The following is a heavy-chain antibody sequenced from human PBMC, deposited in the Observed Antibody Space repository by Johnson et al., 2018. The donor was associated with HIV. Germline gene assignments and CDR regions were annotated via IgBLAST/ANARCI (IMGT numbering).Heavy chain of an antibody. CDR1: GFTFDDYA. V-gene: IGHV3-30*04. CDR3: AKEKDYGAFDI. CDR2: MSYDGSDK. Sequence: QVQLVESGGGLVQPGRSLRLSCAASGFTFDDYAMHWVRQAPGKGLEWVAVMSYDGSDKYYADSVKGRFTISRDNSKNTLYLQMNSLRAEDTAMYYCAKEKDYGAFDIWGQGTMVTVSS. D-gene: IGHD3-16*01. J-gene: IGHJ3*02.